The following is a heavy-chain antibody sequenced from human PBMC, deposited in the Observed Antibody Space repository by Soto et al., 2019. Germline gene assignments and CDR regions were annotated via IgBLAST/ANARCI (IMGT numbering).Heavy chain of an antibody. CDR3: ARNGDNSYYFDY. CDR1: GFTFSRYA. J-gene: IGHJ4*02. V-gene: IGHV3-64*01. D-gene: IGHD4-17*01. CDR2: TSSNGGST. Sequence: EVQLVESGGGLVQPGGSLRLSCAASGFTFSRYAMHWVRQAPGKGLEYVSATSSNGGSTYYANSVKGRFTISRDNSKNTLYLQMGSLRAEDMAVYYCARNGDNSYYFDYWGQGTLVTVSS.